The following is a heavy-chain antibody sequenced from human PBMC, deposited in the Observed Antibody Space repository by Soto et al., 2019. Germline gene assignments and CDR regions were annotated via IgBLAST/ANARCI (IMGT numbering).Heavy chain of an antibody. J-gene: IGHJ4*01. D-gene: IGHD2-15*01. CDR1: GFTFSYYG. CDR3: ARDGVANRHDLDY. Sequence: GGSLRLSCAASGFTFSYYGINWVRQAPWKGLEWVSYISGGGGTIYYADSVKGRFTTSRDNDKNSLYLQINSLRDGDTAVYYCARDGVANRHDLDYGGHGTEVTVSS. CDR2: ISGGGGTI. V-gene: IGHV3-48*02.